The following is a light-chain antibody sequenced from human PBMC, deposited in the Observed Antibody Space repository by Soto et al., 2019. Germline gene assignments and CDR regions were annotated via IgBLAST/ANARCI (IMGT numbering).Light chain of an antibody. CDR2: DVN. J-gene: IGLJ3*02. CDR1: SSDVGGYNY. Sequence: QSALTQPPSASGSPGQSVTISCTGTSSDVGGYNYVSWYQHHPGRAPKLIIYDVNERPSGVPDRFSASKSGNTASLTVSGLRAEDEGDYYCCSYAGSKNWVFGGGTKLTVL. V-gene: IGLV2-8*01. CDR3: CSYAGSKNWV.